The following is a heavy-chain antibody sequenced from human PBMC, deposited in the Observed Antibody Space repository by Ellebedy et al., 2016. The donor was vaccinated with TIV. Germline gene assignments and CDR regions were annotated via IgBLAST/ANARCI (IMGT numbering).Heavy chain of an antibody. Sequence: ASVKVSCXASGYTFTDYHMYWVRQAPGQGLEWMGWINPKSGGTNYAQKFQGRVTMTRDTSISTAYMELSRLRSDDTAVYYCARAKTAAPSEYFHYWGQGTLVTVSS. CDR2: INPKSGGT. J-gene: IGHJ1*01. V-gene: IGHV1-2*02. CDR3: ARAKTAAPSEYFHY. CDR1: GYTFTDYH. D-gene: IGHD2-2*01.